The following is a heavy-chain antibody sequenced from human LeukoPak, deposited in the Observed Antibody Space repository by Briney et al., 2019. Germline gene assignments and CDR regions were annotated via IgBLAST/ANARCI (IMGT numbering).Heavy chain of an antibody. V-gene: IGHV3-21*01. J-gene: IGHJ4*02. CDR2: ISSSSSYI. D-gene: IGHD2-2*01. CDR1: GFTFSSYS. Sequence: GGSLRVSCAASGFTFSSYSMNWVRQAPGKGLEWVSSISSSSSYIYYADSVKGRFTISRDNAKNSLYLQMNSLRAEDTAVYYCARDQTGLYCSSTSCPLDYWGQGTLVTVSS. CDR3: ARDQTGLYCSSTSCPLDY.